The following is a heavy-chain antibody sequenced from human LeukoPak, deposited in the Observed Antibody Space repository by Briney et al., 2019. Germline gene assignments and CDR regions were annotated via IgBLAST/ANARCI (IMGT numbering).Heavy chain of an antibody. Sequence: ASVKVSCKASGYTLTSYDINWVRQATGQGLEWMGWMNPNSGNTGYAQKFQGRVTITRNTSISTAYMELSSLRSEDTAVYYRARAYDFWSGYYHPRFDPWGQGTLVTVSS. CDR1: GYTLTSYD. V-gene: IGHV1-8*03. CDR3: ARAYDFWSGYYHPRFDP. CDR2: MNPNSGNT. J-gene: IGHJ5*02. D-gene: IGHD3-3*01.